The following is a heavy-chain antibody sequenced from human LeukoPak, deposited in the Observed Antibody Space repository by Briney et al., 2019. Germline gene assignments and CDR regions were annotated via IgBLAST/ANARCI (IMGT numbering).Heavy chain of an antibody. V-gene: IGHV6-1*01. D-gene: IGHD1-14*01. CDR3: ARISPYGEPNWFDP. CDR1: GDSVSINSAA. J-gene: IGHJ5*02. Sequence: SQTLSLTCAISGDSVSINSAAWNWIRQSPSRGLEWLGRTYYRSKWYNDYAVSVKGRITINPDTSKNQFSLQLNSVTPEDTAVYYCARISPYGEPNWFDPWGQGTLVTVSS. CDR2: TYYRSKWYN.